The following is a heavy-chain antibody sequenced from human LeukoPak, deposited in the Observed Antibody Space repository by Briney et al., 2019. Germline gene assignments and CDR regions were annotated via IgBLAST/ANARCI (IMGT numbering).Heavy chain of an antibody. Sequence: ASVKVSCKASGYTFTGYYMHWVRQAPGQGLEWMGWINPNSGNTGYAQKFQGRVTMTRNTSISTAYMELSSLRSEDTAVYYCARRHLSSPLDYWGQGTLVTVSS. V-gene: IGHV1-8*02. CDR1: GYTFTGYY. D-gene: IGHD6-13*01. CDR2: INPNSGNT. J-gene: IGHJ4*02. CDR3: ARRHLSSPLDY.